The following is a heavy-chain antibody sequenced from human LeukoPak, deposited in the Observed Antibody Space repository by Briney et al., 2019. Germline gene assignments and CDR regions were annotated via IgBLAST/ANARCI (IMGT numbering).Heavy chain of an antibody. Sequence: GGSLRLSCAASGFNFNSYGMHWVRQAPGKGLEWVAVISYDGSNEYYVDSVKGRFTISRDNSKNTLYLQTDSLRAEDTAVYYCARAPSGYYPYFDYWGQGTLVTVSS. CDR2: ISYDGSNE. CDR1: GFNFNSYG. V-gene: IGHV3-30*03. CDR3: ARAPSGYYPYFDY. J-gene: IGHJ4*02. D-gene: IGHD3-22*01.